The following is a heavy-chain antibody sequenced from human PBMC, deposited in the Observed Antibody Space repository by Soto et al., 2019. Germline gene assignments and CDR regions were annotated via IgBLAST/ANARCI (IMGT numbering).Heavy chain of an antibody. Sequence: VKVSCKASGGTFSSYAISWVRQAPGQGLEWMGGIIPIFGTANYAQKFQGRVTITADESTSTAYMELSSLRSEDTAVYYCARPSSIVVVPAATRYYGMDVWGQGTTVTVSS. V-gene: IGHV1-69*13. J-gene: IGHJ6*02. D-gene: IGHD2-2*01. CDR2: IIPIFGTA. CDR1: GGTFSSYA. CDR3: ARPSSIVVVPAATRYYGMDV.